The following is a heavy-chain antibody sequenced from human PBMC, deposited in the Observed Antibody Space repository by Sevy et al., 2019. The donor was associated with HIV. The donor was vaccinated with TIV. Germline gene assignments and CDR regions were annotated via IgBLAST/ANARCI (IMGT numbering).Heavy chain of an antibody. CDR3: AKVFGRLAVADSAEYFQH. V-gene: IGHV3-23*01. CDR2: ISGSGGST. D-gene: IGHD6-19*01. J-gene: IGHJ1*01. Sequence: GGSLRLSCAASGFTFSSYAMSWVRQAPGKGLEWVSAISGSGGSTYYADSVKGRFTISRDNSKNTLYLQMNSLRAEDTAVYYCAKVFGRLAVADSAEYFQHWGQGTLVTVSS. CDR1: GFTFSSYA.